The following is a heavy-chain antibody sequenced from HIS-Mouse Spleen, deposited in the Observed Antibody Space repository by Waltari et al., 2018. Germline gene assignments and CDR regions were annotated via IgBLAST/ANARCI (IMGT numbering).Heavy chain of an antibody. D-gene: IGHD4-17*01. CDR3: ARLTTVVTSGAFDI. J-gene: IGHJ3*02. Sequence: QLQLQESGPGLVKPSETLSLTCTVSGGSISSSSYYWGWIRQPPGKGLEWIGSIYYSGVTYYNPSLKSRVAISVDASKNQFSLKLSSVTAADTAVYYCARLTTVVTSGAFDIWGQGTMVTVSS. CDR1: GGSISSSSYY. V-gene: IGHV4-39*07. CDR2: IYYSGVT.